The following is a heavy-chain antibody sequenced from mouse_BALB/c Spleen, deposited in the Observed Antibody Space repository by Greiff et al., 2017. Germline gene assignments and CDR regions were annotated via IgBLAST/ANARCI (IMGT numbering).Heavy chain of an antibody. CDR2: INPGSGGT. CDR1: GYAFTNYL. V-gene: IGHV1-54*01. CDR3: ARSGTTKGGFAY. J-gene: IGHJ3*01. Sequence: VQVVESGAELVRPGTSVKVSCKASGYAFTNYLIEWVKQRPGQGLEWIGVINPGSGGTNYNEKFKGKATLTADKSSSTAYMQLSSLTSDDSAVYLCARSGTTKGGFAYWGQGTLVTVSA. D-gene: IGHD1-1*01.